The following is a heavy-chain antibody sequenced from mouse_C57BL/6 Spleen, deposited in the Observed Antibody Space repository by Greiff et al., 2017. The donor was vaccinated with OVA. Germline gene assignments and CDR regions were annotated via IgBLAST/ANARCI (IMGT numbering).Heavy chain of an antibody. V-gene: IGHV1-43*01. CDR2: INPSTGGT. CDR1: GYSFTGYY. Sequence: VQLQQSGPELVKPGASVKISCKASGYSFTGYYMHWVKQSSEKSLEWIGEINPSTGGTSYNQKFKGKATLTVDKSSSTAYMQLKSLTSEDSAVYYCARGPSDGYYDFDYWGQGTTLTVSS. CDR3: ARGPSDGYYDFDY. D-gene: IGHD2-3*01. J-gene: IGHJ2*01.